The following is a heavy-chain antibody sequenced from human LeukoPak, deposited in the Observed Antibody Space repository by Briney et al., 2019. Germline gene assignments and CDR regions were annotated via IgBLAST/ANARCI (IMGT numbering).Heavy chain of an antibody. CDR1: GFTFSSYS. D-gene: IGHD3-22*01. CDR3: SAYNYDEPFDY. V-gene: IGHV3-15*01. CDR2: IKGKTDGGTT. Sequence: GGSLRLSCAASGFTFSSYSMSWVRQVPGKGLEWVGRIKGKTDGGTTDYAAPVKGRFTISRDDSKNTLYLQMSGLKTEDTAVYYCSAYNYDEPFDYWGQGNLVTVSS. J-gene: IGHJ4*02.